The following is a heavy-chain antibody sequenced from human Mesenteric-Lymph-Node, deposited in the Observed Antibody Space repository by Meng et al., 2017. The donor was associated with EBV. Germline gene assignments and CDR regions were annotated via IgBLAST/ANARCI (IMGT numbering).Heavy chain of an antibody. Sequence: QVQLPQSGPGLVKPSXXLSLTCDISGDSVPSSSAAWTWIRQPPSRGLEWLGRTYYRSKWYNDYAVFVKSRITINPDTSKNQFSLQLNSVTPEDTAVYYCARGATSVFDLWGRGTLVTVSS. CDR1: GDSVPSSSAA. CDR3: ARGATSVFDL. CDR2: TYYRSKWYN. J-gene: IGHJ2*01. V-gene: IGHV6-1*01.